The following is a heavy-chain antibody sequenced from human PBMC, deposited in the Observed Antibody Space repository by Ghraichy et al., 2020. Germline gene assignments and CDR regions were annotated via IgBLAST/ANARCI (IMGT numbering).Heavy chain of an antibody. Sequence: SETLSLTCTVSGGSISSYYWSWIRQPPGKGLEWIGYIYYSGSTNYNPSLKSRVTISVDTSKNQFSLKLSSVTAADTAVYYCARARGGSSWLFDYWGQGTLVTVSS. CDR3: ARARGGSSWLFDY. CDR2: IYYSGST. V-gene: IGHV4-59*01. D-gene: IGHD6-13*01. CDR1: GGSISSYY. J-gene: IGHJ4*02.